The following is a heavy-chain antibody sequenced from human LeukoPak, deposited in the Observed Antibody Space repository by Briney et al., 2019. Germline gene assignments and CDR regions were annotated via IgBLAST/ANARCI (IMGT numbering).Heavy chain of an antibody. D-gene: IGHD6-13*01. V-gene: IGHV3-33*08. CDR2: IWYDGSNK. CDR3: ARESIPSSSWFWFDP. CDR1: GFTFSSYA. J-gene: IGHJ5*02. Sequence: GGSLRLSCAASGFTFSSYAMSWVRQAPGKGLEWVAVIWYDGSNKYYADSVKGRFTISRDNSKNTLYLQMNSLRAEDTAVYYCARESIPSSSWFWFDPWGQGTLVTVSS.